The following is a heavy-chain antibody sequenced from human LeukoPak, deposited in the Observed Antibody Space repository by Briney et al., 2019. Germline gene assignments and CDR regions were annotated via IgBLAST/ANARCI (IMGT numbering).Heavy chain of an antibody. CDR3: TRGRLPADAFDV. V-gene: IGHV1-18*01. Sequence: ASVTVSCKASGYTFTTFGFTWVRQAPGQGLEWLGWISTYNSNINYAQHLQDRLTLTTDTSTSTAYMELSSLRFDDTAMYYCTRGRLPADAFDVWGQGTLVTVSS. CDR1: GYTFTTFG. CDR2: ISTYNSNI. D-gene: IGHD2-2*01. J-gene: IGHJ3*01.